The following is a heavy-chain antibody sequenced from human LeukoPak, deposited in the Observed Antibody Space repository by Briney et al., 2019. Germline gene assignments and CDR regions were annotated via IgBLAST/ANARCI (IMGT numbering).Heavy chain of an antibody. J-gene: IGHJ4*02. CDR1: GGSIRNYY. CDR3: ARAGSSSWYLDH. V-gene: IGHV4-59*01. D-gene: IGHD6-13*01. Sequence: ETLSLTCTVSGGSIRNYYWSWIRQPPERGLEYIGYIYYSGSTNYNPSLKSRVTISVDTPKNQFSLKLSSVTAADTAVYYCARAGSSSWYLDHWGQGTLVTVSS. CDR2: IYYSGST.